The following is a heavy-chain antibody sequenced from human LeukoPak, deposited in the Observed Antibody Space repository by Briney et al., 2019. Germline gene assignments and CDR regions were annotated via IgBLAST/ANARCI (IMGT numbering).Heavy chain of an antibody. CDR1: GFTFSSYS. CDR3: AKVIQLWLVDAFDI. D-gene: IGHD5-18*01. V-gene: IGHV3-23*01. Sequence: GGSLRLSCAASGFTFSSYSMKWVRQAPGKGLEWVSAISDSAGSTYYADSVKGRFTMSRDNRMNTVYLHMDSLRAEDTAVYYCAKVIQLWLVDAFDIWGRGTTVTVSS. J-gene: IGHJ3*02. CDR2: ISDSAGST.